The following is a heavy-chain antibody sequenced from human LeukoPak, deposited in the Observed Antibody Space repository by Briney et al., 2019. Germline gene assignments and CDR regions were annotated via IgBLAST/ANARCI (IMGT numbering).Heavy chain of an antibody. J-gene: IGHJ6*03. CDR2: INHSGST. Sequence: PSETLPLTCAVYGGSFSGYYWSWIRQPPGKGLEWIGEINHSGSTNYNPSLKSRVTISVDTSKNQFSLKLSSVTAADTAVYYCASSAQGIAVAGTKYYYYYCMDVWGKGTTVTISS. V-gene: IGHV4-34*01. CDR3: ASSAQGIAVAGTKYYYYYCMDV. D-gene: IGHD6-19*01. CDR1: GGSFSGYY.